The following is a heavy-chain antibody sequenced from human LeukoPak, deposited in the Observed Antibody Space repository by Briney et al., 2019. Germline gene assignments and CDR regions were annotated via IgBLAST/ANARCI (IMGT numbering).Heavy chain of an antibody. V-gene: IGHV5-51*01. CDR1: GYSSTNYW. CDR3: ARRSYCGGDCYSDY. J-gene: IGHJ4*02. CDR2: IYPGDSDI. Sequence: GESLKISCKGSGYSSTNYWIGWVRQMPGKGLEWMGIIYPGDSDIRYSPSFQGQVTISADKSISTAYLQWSSLKASDTAMYYCARRSYCGGDCYSDYWGQGTLVTVSS. D-gene: IGHD2-21*02.